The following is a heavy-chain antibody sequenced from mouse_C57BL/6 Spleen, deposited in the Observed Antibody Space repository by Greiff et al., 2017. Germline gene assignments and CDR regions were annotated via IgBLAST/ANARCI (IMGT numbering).Heavy chain of an antibody. CDR2: IDPSDSYT. CDR1: GYTFTSYW. J-gene: IGHJ4*01. V-gene: IGHV1-50*01. D-gene: IGHD2-1*01. Sequence: QVQLKESGAELVKPGASVKLSCKASGYTFTSYWMQWVKQRPGQGLEWIGEIDPSDSYTNYNQKFKGKATLTVDTSSSTAYMQLSSLTSEDSAVYYCARGTGNYGVDYWGQGTSVTVSS. CDR3: ARGTGNYGVDY.